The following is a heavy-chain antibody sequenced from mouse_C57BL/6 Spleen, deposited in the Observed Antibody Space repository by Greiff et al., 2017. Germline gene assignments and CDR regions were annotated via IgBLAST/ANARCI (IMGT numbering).Heavy chain of an antibody. D-gene: IGHD2-4*01. CDR3: ARHRHGSYDYAWFAY. J-gene: IGHJ3*01. V-gene: IGHV1-64*01. Sequence: QVQLQQPGAELVKPGASVKLSCKASGYTLTSYWMHWVKQRPGQGLEWIGMIHPNSGSTNYNEKFKSKATLTVDKSSSTAYMQLSSLTSEDSAVYYCARHRHGSYDYAWFAYWGQGTLVTVSA. CDR1: GYTLTSYW. CDR2: IHPNSGST.